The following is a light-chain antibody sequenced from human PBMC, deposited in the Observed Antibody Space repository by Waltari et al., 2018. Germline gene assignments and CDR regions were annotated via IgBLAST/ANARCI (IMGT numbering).Light chain of an antibody. CDR2: VNSDGSH. Sequence: QLVLTQSPSASASLGASVRLTCTLDSGHSSNIIAWHQQQPEKGPRYLMKVNSDGSHSKGDGIPDRFSGSGSGAERYLPIAGVQSEDEADYYCQSGGHGTWVFGGGTKLTVL. CDR3: QSGGHGTWV. CDR1: SGHSSNI. V-gene: IGLV4-69*01. J-gene: IGLJ3*02.